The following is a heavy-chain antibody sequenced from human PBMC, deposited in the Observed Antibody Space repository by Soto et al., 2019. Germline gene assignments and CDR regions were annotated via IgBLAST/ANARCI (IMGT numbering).Heavy chain of an antibody. J-gene: IGHJ4*02. Sequence: QVQLVESGGGVVQPGRSLRLSCAASGFTFSSYAMHWVRQAQGKGLEWVAVISYDGSNKYYADSVKGRFTISRDNSKNTLYLQMNSLRAEDTAVYYCARDVGPYYYDSSGYEYWGQGTLVTVSS. CDR1: GFTFSSYA. CDR2: ISYDGSNK. V-gene: IGHV3-30-3*01. D-gene: IGHD3-22*01. CDR3: ARDVGPYYYDSSGYEY.